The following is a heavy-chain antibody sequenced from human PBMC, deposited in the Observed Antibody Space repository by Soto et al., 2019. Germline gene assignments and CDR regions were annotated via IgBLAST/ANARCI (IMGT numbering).Heavy chain of an antibody. Sequence: QVQLVQSGAEVKKPGSSVKVSCKASGGTFSSYTISWVRQAPGQGLEWMGRIIPILGIANYAQKFQGRVTIAANKSTSTAYMGLSSLRSEETAVYYCAIVYCSSTSCYRDYWGEGTLVTVSS. D-gene: IGHD2-2*02. CDR3: AIVYCSSTSCYRDY. CDR2: IIPILGIA. J-gene: IGHJ4*02. V-gene: IGHV1-69*02. CDR1: GGTFSSYT.